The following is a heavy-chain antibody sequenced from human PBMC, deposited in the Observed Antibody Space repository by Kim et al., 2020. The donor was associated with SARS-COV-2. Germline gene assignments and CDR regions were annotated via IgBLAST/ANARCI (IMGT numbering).Heavy chain of an antibody. J-gene: IGHJ5*02. D-gene: IGHD1-26*01. CDR3: ARRSGSYYYWFDP. CDR2: INHSGST. Sequence: SETLSLTCAVYGGSFSGYYWSWIRQPPGKGLEWIGEINHSGSTNYNPSLKSRVTISVDTSKNQFSLKLSSVTAADTAVYYCARRSGSYYYWFDPWGQGTLVTVSS. V-gene: IGHV4-34*01. CDR1: GGSFSGYY.